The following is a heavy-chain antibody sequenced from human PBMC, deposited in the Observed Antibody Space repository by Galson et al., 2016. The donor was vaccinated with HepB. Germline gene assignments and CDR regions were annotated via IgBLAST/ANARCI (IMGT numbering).Heavy chain of an antibody. D-gene: IGHD3-10*01. CDR2: IKSITDGGTT. CDR1: GFTFSNAW. Sequence: SLRLSCAASGFTFSNAWMSWVRQAPGKGLEWVGRIKSITDGGTTDYAAPVKGRFTISRDDSKNTLYLQMNSLETEDTAVYYCTTDSEGIWGQGTLVTVSS. CDR3: TTDSEGI. J-gene: IGHJ4*02. V-gene: IGHV3-15*01.